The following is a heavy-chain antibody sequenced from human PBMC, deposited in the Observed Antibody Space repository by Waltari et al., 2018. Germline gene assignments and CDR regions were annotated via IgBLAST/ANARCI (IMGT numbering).Heavy chain of an antibody. CDR1: GFVFSPFG. CDR3: AKPQANRGYTYDPIHFDS. CDR2: ISYDGSNK. Sequence: QVQLVESGGGVVQPGRSLRLSCAASGFVFSPFGMHWFRQAPGKGLEWVAVISYDGSNKYYSDSVKGRFTIARDNSKNTLSLLMNSLRIEDTAVYYCAKPQANRGYTYDPIHFDSWGQGTLVTVSS. V-gene: IGHV3-30*18. D-gene: IGHD5-18*01. J-gene: IGHJ4*02.